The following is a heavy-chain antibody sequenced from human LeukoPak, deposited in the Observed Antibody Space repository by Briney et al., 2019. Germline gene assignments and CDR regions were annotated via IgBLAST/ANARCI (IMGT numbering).Heavy chain of an antibody. V-gene: IGHV4-59*02. CDR1: GGSVSDYY. CDR3: ARGVGSSSWYGDWFDP. CDR2: IYHTGST. J-gene: IGHJ5*02. Sequence: PSETLSLTCTISGGSVSDYYWSWIRQSPGKGLEWIGYIYHTGSTNYNPSLKSRVTISVDTSKNQFSLKLSSVTAADTAVYYCARGVGSSSWYGDWFDPWGQGTLVTVSS. D-gene: IGHD6-13*01.